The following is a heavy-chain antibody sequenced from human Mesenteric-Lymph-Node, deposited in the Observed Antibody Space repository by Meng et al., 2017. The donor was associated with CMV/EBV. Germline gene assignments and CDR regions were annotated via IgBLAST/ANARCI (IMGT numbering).Heavy chain of an antibody. D-gene: IGHD4-11*01. J-gene: IGHJ4*02. CDR1: GYSFTNYW. Sequence: GGSLRLSCKASGYSFTNYWIGWVRQMPGKGLEWMGIIFPGDSDTRYNPPFQSQVTISVDKSISTAFLQWSSLEASDTAIYYCARRTDYSKQGDYWGQGTLVTVSS. V-gene: IGHV5-51*01. CDR2: IFPGDSDT. CDR3: ARRTDYSKQGDY.